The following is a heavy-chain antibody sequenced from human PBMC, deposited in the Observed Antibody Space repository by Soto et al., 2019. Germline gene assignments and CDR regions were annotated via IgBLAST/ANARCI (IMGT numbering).Heavy chain of an antibody. V-gene: IGHV4-39*01. J-gene: IGHJ4*02. CDR3: ARQTGLIGGVIDS. D-gene: IGHD3-16*01. CDR1: GGSISTTYY. Sequence: QLQLQESGPGLVKPSETLSLTCTVSGGSISTTYYWGWIRQPPGKGLEWIGAMYHRGNTYYSPSLKSRVTVSVDTSKNQVSLRLSSVTAADTAVYYCARQTGLIGGVIDSWGQGTLVTVSS. CDR2: MYHRGNT.